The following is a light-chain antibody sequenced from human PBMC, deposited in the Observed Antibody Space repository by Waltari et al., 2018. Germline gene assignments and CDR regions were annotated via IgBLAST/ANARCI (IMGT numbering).Light chain of an antibody. CDR3: HSRDSTSTRV. CDR1: SLRNFS. CDR2: GPD. V-gene: IGLV3-19*01. J-gene: IGLJ3*02. Sequence: SSELNQDPAVSVALGQPVKITCQGDSLRNFSASWYQQRPGQAPILVLYGPDYPPSGIPGRFSGSTSGGTASLTITGAQAEDEAVYYCHSRDSTSTRVFGGGTRLTV.